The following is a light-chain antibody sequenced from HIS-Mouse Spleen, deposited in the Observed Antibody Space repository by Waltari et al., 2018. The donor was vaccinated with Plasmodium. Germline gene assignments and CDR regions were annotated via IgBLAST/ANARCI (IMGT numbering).Light chain of an antibody. CDR1: QSVSSN. J-gene: IGKJ1*01. CDR3: QQYNNWPRT. V-gene: IGKV3-15*01. CDR2: GAS. Sequence: EIVMTQSPATLSVSPGERATLPCRASQSVSSNLAWYQQKPGQAPRLLSYGASTRATGIPARFRGSGSGTEFTLTISSMQSEDFAVYYCQQYNNWPRTFGQGTKVEIK.